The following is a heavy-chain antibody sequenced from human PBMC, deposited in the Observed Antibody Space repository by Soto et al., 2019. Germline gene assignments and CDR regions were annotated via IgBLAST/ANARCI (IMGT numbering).Heavy chain of an antibody. CDR1: GFTFSSYW. Sequence: GGSLRLSCAASGFTFSSYWMHWVRQAPGKGLVWVSRINSDGGSTSYADSVKGRFTISRDNAKNTLYLQMNSLRAEDTAVYYCARPTYYYDSSGYYYDYYGMDVWGQGTTVTVSS. CDR2: INSDGGST. J-gene: IGHJ6*02. V-gene: IGHV3-74*01. CDR3: ARPTYYYDSSGYYYDYYGMDV. D-gene: IGHD3-22*01.